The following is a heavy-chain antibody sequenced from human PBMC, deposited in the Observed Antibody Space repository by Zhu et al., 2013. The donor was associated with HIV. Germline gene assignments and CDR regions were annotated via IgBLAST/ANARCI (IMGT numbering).Heavy chain of an antibody. CDR3: ARELRYCSGGSCKSGYFDL. CDR2: INPMFGTA. J-gene: IGHJ2*01. V-gene: IGHV1-69*13. CDR1: GYNFNNYF. D-gene: IGHD2-15*01. Sequence: LVQSGPEVKRPGASVTVSCSASGYNFNNYFINWIRQAPGQGPEWMGWINPMFGTANYAQKFQARVTITADESTSTAYMELSSLRSEDTAVYYCARELRYCSGGSCKSGYFDLWGRGTLVTVSS.